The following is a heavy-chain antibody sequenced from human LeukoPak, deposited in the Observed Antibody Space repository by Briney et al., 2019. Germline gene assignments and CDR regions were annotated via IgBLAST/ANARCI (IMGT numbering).Heavy chain of an antibody. D-gene: IGHD3-22*01. V-gene: IGHV1-8*01. CDR2: MNTNRGNT. CDR1: GYTFTSYD. CDR3: ARHHYDSSGYYDLDYYYYMDV. J-gene: IGHJ6*03. Sequence: RASVKVSCKASGYTFTSYDINWVRQATGQGLEWMGWMNTNRGNTGYAQKFKGRVTMTRNTPRSTAYMELSSLRSEDTAVYYCARHHYDSSGYYDLDYYYYMDVWGKGTTVTISS.